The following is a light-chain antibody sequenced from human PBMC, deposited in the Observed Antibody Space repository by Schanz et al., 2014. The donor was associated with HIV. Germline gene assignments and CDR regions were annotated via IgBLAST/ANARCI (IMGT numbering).Light chain of an antibody. CDR1: YSNIGNNY. CDR3: GTWDSRMRVGFV. J-gene: IGLJ1*01. Sequence: QSVLTQPPSVSAAPGQKVTITCSGTYSNIGNNYVSWYQQFPGAAPRLLMYLNNQRPSGIPDRFSGSKSGTSATLVITGLQPGDEDDYYCGTWDSRMRVGFVFGSGTKLTVL. V-gene: IGLV1-51*01. CDR2: LNN.